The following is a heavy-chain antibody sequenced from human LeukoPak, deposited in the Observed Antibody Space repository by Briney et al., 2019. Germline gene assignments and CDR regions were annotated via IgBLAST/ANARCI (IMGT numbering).Heavy chain of an antibody. Sequence: SETLSLTCTVSGGSISSGDYYWSWIRQPPGKGLEWIGYIYYSGSTYYNPSLKSRVTISVDTSKNQFSLKLSSVTAADTAVYYCARFYGSGSYFDYWGQGTLVTVSS. D-gene: IGHD3-10*01. J-gene: IGHJ4*02. V-gene: IGHV4-30-4*01. CDR3: ARFYGSGSYFDY. CDR2: IYYSGST. CDR1: GGSISSGDYY.